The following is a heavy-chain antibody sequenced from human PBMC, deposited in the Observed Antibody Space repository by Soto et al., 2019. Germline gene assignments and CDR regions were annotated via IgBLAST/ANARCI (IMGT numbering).Heavy chain of an antibody. V-gene: IGHV3-21*03. CDR2: ISSTSSSK. J-gene: IGHJ4*01. CDR3: TTDSYFTLKLVRFDY. D-gene: IGHD3-22*01. CDR1: GGSFSGYY. Sequence: ETLSLTCAVYGGSFSGYYGSWVRQAPGKGLEWVSSISSTSSSKYYADSVKGRFTISRDNAKNSLYLQMNSLRAEDTAVYYCTTDSYFTLKLVRFDYWGLGTLVTVSS.